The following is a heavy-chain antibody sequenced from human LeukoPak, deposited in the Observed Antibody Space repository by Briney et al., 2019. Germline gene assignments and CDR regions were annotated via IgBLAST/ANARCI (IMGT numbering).Heavy chain of an antibody. Sequence: GGSLRLSCAASGFTFSSYAMSWVRQAPGKGLEWVSAISGSGGSTYYADSVKGRFTISRDNSKNTLYLQMNSLRAEDTPVYYCAKDHHYYGSGSQGSFDYWGQGTLVTVSS. CDR2: ISGSGGST. V-gene: IGHV3-23*01. D-gene: IGHD3-10*01. CDR1: GFTFSSYA. J-gene: IGHJ4*02. CDR3: AKDHHYYGSGSQGSFDY.